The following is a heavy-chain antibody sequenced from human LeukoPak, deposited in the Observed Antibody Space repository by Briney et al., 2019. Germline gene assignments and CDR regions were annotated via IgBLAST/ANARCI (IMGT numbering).Heavy chain of an antibody. D-gene: IGHD3-10*01. CDR1: GFTFSSYG. Sequence: GRSLRLSCAASGFTFSSYGMHWVRQAPGKGLEWVAVIWYDGSNKYYADSMKGRFTISRDNSKNTLYLQMNSLRAEDTAVYYCAREGYGSGSYYNVGWRDWFDPWGQGTLVTVSS. V-gene: IGHV3-33*01. CDR3: AREGYGSGSYYNVGWRDWFDP. J-gene: IGHJ5*02. CDR2: IWYDGSNK.